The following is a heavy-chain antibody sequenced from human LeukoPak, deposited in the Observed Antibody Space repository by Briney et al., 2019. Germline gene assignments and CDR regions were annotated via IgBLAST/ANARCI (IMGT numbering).Heavy chain of an antibody. J-gene: IGHJ4*02. D-gene: IGHD3-10*01. CDR3: ARVGTSGGEPGSLDY. CDR2: INPNSGGT. V-gene: IGHV1-2*02. Sequence: GASVKVSCKASGYTFTGYYMHWVRQAPGQGLEWMGWINPNSGGTNYAQKFQGRVTMTRDTSISTAYMELSRLRSEDTALYYCARVGTSGGEPGSLDYWGQGTLVTVSS. CDR1: GYTFTGYY.